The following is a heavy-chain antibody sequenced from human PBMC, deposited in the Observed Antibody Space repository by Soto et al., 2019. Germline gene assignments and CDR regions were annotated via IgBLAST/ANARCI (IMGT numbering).Heavy chain of an antibody. J-gene: IGHJ4*02. CDR3: AGRRPYYFGSSHYVEVY. V-gene: IGHV4-31*03. Sequence: PSETLSLTCTVSGESISSADFYWSWILQHPGKGLEWIGYMRHSGSTFYNPSLRSRLHISVGTSANQFSLRLTSVTAADTAVYYCAGRRPYYFGSSHYVEVYWGQGTLVTISS. CDR1: GESISSADFY. D-gene: IGHD3-22*01. CDR2: MRHSGST.